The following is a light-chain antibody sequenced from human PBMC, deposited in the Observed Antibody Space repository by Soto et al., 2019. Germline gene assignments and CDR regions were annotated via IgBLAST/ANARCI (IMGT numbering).Light chain of an antibody. V-gene: IGLV2-14*01. CDR1: SSDFGGYNY. J-gene: IGLJ1*01. CDR3: SPYTSSSTLYV. CDR2: DVS. Sequence: QSVLTQPASVSGSHGQSITISCTGTSSDFGGYNYVSWYQQHPGKAPKLMIYDVSNRPSGVSNRFSGSKSGNTASLTISGLQAEDEADYYCSPYTSSSTLYVFGTGTKVTV.